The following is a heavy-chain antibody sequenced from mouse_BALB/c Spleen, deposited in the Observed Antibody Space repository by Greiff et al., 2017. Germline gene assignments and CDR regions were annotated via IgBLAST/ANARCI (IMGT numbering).Heavy chain of an antibody. Sequence: EVHLVESGPGLVKPSQSLSLTCTVTGYSITSDYAWNWIRQFPGNKLEWMGYISYSGSTSYNPSLKSRISITRDTSKNQFFLQLNSVTTEDTATYYCARYYGYAMDYWGQGTSVTVSS. CDR1: GYSITSDYA. D-gene: IGHD1-1*01. CDR3: ARYYGYAMDY. V-gene: IGHV3-2*02. CDR2: ISYSGST. J-gene: IGHJ4*01.